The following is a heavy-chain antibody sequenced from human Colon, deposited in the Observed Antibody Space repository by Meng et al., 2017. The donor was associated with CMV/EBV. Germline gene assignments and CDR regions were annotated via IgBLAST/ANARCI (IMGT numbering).Heavy chain of an antibody. Sequence: GGSLRLSCAASGFTFDDYAMHWVRQAPGKGLEWVSSITWNSGRTGYVDSVEGRFTIYRDNDKNSLYLQMNGLRAEDTALYYCAKDISPVGGAPGYHGMDVWGQGTTVTVSS. D-gene: IGHD1-26*01. CDR2: ITWNSGRT. V-gene: IGHV3-9*01. CDR1: GFTFDDYA. CDR3: AKDISPVGGAPGYHGMDV. J-gene: IGHJ6*02.